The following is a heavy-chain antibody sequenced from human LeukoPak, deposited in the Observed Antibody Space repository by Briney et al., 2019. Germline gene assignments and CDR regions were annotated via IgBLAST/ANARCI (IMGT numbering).Heavy chain of an antibody. D-gene: IGHD3-10*01. Sequence: PSETLSLTCTPSGCSISSSSYYWGWIRQPPGKGLEWIGSIYYSGSTYYNPSLKSRVTISVDTSKNQFSLKLSSVTAADTAVYYCATSGNYYGQNDAFDIWGQGTMVTVSS. CDR1: GCSISSSSYY. CDR3: ATSGNYYGQNDAFDI. CDR2: IYYSGST. V-gene: IGHV4-39*01. J-gene: IGHJ3*02.